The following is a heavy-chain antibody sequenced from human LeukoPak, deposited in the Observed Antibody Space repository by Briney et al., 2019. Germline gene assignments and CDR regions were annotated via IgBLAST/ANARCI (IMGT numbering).Heavy chain of an antibody. CDR2: ISYDGGNK. CDR3: AKRGVVIRVILVGFHKEAYYFDS. CDR1: GFTFSSYA. Sequence: GRSLRLSCAASGFTFSSYAVHWVRQAPGKGLEWVAVISYDGGNKYYADSVKGRFTISRDNPKNTLYLQMNSLRAEDTAVYFCAKRGVVIRVILVGFHKEAYYFDSWGQGALVTVSS. V-gene: IGHV3-30*07. D-gene: IGHD3-22*01. J-gene: IGHJ4*02.